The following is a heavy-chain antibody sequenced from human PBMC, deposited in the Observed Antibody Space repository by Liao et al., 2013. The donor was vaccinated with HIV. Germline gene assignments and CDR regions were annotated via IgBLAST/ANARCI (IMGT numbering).Heavy chain of an antibody. CDR2: INHSGST. V-gene: IGHV4-34*01. CDR1: GGSFSGYY. J-gene: IGHJ4*02. Sequence: QVQLQQWGAGLLKPSETLSLTCAVYGGSFSGYYWSWMRQPPGKGLEWIGEINHSGSTDYNPSLKSRVTISVDTSKNQFSLKLSSVTAADTAMYYCARGARRLGXSAWHRGRFDYWGQGTLVTVSS. D-gene: IGHD7-27*01. CDR3: ARGARRLGXSAWHRGRFDY.